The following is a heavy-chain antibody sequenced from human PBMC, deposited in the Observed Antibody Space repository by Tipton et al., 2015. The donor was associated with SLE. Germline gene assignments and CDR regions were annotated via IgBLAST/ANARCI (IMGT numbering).Heavy chain of an antibody. J-gene: IGHJ4*02. V-gene: IGHV4-39*07. CDR2: IYSSGST. CDR3: VRDATGFSIGAAHY. Sequence: TLSLTCTVSGGSISSSNYYWGWIRQPPGKGLEWIGNIYSSGSTYYNSSLKSRVTISIDKSRNHFSLNLNFVTAADTAVYYCVRDATGFSIGAAHYWGQGTLVTVSS. CDR1: GGSISSSNYY. D-gene: IGHD6-13*01.